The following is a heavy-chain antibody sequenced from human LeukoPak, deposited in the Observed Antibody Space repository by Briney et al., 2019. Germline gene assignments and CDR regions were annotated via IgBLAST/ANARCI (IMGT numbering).Heavy chain of an antibody. V-gene: IGHV4-59*01. CDR1: GGSISSYY. CDR2: IYYSGST. CDR3: ARDEDIHSSGWYVS. J-gene: IGHJ5*02. D-gene: IGHD6-19*01. Sequence: SETLSLTCTVSGGSISSYYWSWIRQPPGKGLEWIGYIYYSGSTNYNPSLKSRVTISVDTSKNQFSLKLSSVTAADTAVYYCARDEDIHSSGWYVSWGQGTLVTVSS.